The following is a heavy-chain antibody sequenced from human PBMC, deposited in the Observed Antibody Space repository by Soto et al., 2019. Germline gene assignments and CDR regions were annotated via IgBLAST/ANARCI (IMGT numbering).Heavy chain of an antibody. V-gene: IGHV3-33*01. CDR1: GFTLSSHG. CDR2: IWYDANSK. CDR3: ARSPAYHESIFGYSRDVVRRYFYGRDV. Sequence: QVPLVESGGGVVQPGRSLRLSCAASGFTLSSHGMHWVRPAPGTGLEWVSVIWYDANSKYYAASVEGRFTISRDDSKNTLCLALSRLSAEDTAMYYWARSPAYHESIFGYSRDVVRRYFYGRDVWGQGNGVTVP. D-gene: IGHD6-19*01. J-gene: IGHJ6*02.